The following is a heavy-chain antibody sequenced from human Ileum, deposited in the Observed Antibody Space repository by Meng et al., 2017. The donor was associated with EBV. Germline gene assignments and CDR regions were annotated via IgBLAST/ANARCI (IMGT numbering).Heavy chain of an antibody. D-gene: IGHD1-14*01. J-gene: IGHJ5*02. CDR2: IGLSADAI. V-gene: IGHV3-11*01. CDR1: GFTFSDYS. CDR3: AGRNNWFDP. Sequence: IQRVVSGGCLVKPRGSLRLSCAASGFTFSDYSLSWIRQAPGKGLQVIASIGLSADAIYYADSVKGRFTISRGNANNSLYLQMNNLRVDEAAVYYCAGRNNWFDPWGQGTLVTVSS.